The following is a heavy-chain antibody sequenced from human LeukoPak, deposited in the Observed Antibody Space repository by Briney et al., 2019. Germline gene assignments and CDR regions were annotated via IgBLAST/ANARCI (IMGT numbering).Heavy chain of an antibody. V-gene: IGHV4-39*01. CDR3: ASGYWDDPISTDY. J-gene: IGHJ4*02. D-gene: IGHD1-1*01. Sequence: SETLSLTCTVSGGSVSSSRYYWGWIRQPPGKGLEWIGNIYYSGSTYYNPSLKSRITMSVDTSKSQFSLKLSSVTAADTAVYYCASGYWDDPISTDYWGQGTLVTVSS. CDR2: IYYSGST. CDR1: GGSVSSSRYY.